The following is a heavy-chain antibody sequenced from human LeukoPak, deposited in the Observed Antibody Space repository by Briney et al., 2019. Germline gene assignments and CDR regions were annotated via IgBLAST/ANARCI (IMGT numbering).Heavy chain of an antibody. CDR3: ARDGTGFDY. CDR1: GFAFSRDW. J-gene: IGHJ4*02. V-gene: IGHV3-7*01. D-gene: IGHD2-8*02. CDR2: VKQDGIET. Sequence: GGSLRLSCVASGFAFSRDWMSWVRQAPGKGLEWVASVKQDGIETQYVDSVKGRFTISRDNAKNSVYLQMNSLRVEDTAVYYCARDGTGFDYWGQGTLVTVSS.